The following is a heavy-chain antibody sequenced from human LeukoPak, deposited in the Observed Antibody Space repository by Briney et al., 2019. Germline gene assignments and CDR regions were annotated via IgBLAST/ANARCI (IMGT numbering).Heavy chain of an antibody. J-gene: IGHJ4*02. CDR1: GYSISSGYY. CDR2: IFHSGST. D-gene: IGHD6-19*01. V-gene: IGHV4-38-2*02. Sequence: MSSETLSLTCAVSGYSISSGYYWGWIRQPPGKGLEWVGCIFHSGSTYYNPSLKSRVTISVDTSKNQFSLKLSSVTAADTAVYYCARDRGVAVAGPPGYWGQGTLVTVSS. CDR3: ARDRGVAVAGPPGY.